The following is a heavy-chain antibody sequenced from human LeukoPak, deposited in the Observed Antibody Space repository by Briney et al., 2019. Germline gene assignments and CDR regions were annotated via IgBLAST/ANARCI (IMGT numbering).Heavy chain of an antibody. CDR1: GFTFSSYG. D-gene: IGHD1-26*01. V-gene: IGHV3-48*04. Sequence: PGGSLRLSCAASGFTFSSYGMNWVRQAPGKGLEWVSYISSSGSTIYYADSVKGRFTISRDNAKNSLYLQMNSLRAEDTAVYYCASLVGAPGDYWGQGTLVTVSP. CDR2: ISSSGSTI. CDR3: ASLVGAPGDY. J-gene: IGHJ4*02.